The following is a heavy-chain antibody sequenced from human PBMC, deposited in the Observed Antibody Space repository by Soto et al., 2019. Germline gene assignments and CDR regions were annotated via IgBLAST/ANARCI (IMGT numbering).Heavy chain of an antibody. CDR2: IFYSGST. Sequence: QVQLQESGPGLVKPSETLSLTCTVSGGSISSYYWSWIRQPPGGLEWIGFIFYSGSTSYNPSLKSRVTISIDTSEYQFPLKLNSVTAADTAVYYCASMIGDPVLSFDSWGQGTLVAVSS. J-gene: IGHJ5*01. D-gene: IGHD3-10*02. CDR3: ASMIGDPVLSFDS. CDR1: GGSISSYY. V-gene: IGHV4-59*01.